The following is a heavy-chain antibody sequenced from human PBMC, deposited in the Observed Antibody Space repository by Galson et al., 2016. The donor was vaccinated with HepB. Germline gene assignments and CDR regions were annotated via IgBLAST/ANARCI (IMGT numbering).Heavy chain of an antibody. CDR2: IYYSGST. CDR1: GGSISHYY. D-gene: IGHD2-2*01. J-gene: IGHJ4*02. V-gene: IGHV4-59*01. Sequence: ETLSLTCSVSGGSISHYYWSWIRQPPGKGLEWIGYIYYSGSTTYSPSLKSRVSMSVDTSKNQFSLRLNSVTAADTAVYYCARGLYCSRTTCYSAPFEYWGQGAPVTVSS. CDR3: ARGLYCSRTTCYSAPFEY.